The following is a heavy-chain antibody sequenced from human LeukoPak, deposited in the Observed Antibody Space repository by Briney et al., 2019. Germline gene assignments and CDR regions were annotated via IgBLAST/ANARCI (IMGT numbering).Heavy chain of an antibody. J-gene: IGHJ4*02. V-gene: IGHV1-69*13. D-gene: IGHD3-22*01. Sequence: SVKVSCKASGGTFSSYAISWVRQAPGQGLEWMGGIIPIFGTANYAQKFQGRVTITADESTSTAYMELSSLRSEDTAVYYCARDSTYYYDTSGYSVDYWGQGTLVTVSS. CDR2: IIPIFGTA. CDR1: GGTFSSYA. CDR3: ARDSTYYYDTSGYSVDY.